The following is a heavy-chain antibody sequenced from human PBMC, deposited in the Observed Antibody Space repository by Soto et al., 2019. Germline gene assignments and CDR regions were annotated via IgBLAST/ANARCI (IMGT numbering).Heavy chain of an antibody. CDR1: GFTFSSYA. CDR3: ARGPSSLTRFDY. D-gene: IGHD2-2*01. V-gene: IGHV3-30-3*01. CDR2: ISYDGSNK. J-gene: IGHJ4*02. Sequence: LRLSCAASGFTFSSYAMHWVRQAPGKGLEWVAVISYDGSNKYYADSVKGRFTISRDNSKNTLYLQMNSLRVEDTAVYYCARGPSSLTRFDYWGQGTLVTVSS.